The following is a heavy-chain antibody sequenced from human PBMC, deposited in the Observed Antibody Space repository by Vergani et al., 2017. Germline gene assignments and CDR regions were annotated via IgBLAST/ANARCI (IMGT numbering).Heavy chain of an antibody. D-gene: IGHD6-19*01. CDR2: IYYSGST. V-gene: IGHV4-61*01. Sequence: QVQLQESGPGLVKPSETLSLTCTVSGGSVSSGSYYWSWIRQPPGKGLEWIGYIYYSGSTNYNPSLKSRVTISVDTSKNQFSLKLSSVTAADTAVYYCARAQATTVNSSGWYSNWYFDLWGRGTLVTVSS. CDR3: ARAQATTVNSSGWYSNWYFDL. CDR1: GGSVSSGSYY. J-gene: IGHJ2*01.